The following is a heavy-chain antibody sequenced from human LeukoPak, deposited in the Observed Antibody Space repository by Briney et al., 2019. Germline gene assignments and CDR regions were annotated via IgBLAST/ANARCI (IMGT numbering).Heavy chain of an antibody. D-gene: IGHD3-16*02. J-gene: IGHJ4*02. CDR1: GFTFSNAW. V-gene: IGHV3-15*01. Sequence: SGGSLRLSCAASGFTFSNAWMSWVRQAPGKGLEWVGRINSKGDGGTTDYAAPVKGRFTISRDDSRNPLYLQMNSLKTEDTAVYYCTTEAVYYDYVWGSYPVYWGQGTLVTVSS. CDR2: INSKGDGGTT. CDR3: TTEAVYYDYVWGSYPVY.